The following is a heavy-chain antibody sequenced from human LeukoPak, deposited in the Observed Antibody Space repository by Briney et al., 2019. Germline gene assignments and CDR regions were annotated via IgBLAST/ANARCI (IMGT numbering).Heavy chain of an antibody. CDR2: FGTRSSSI. Sequence: PGGSLRLSCAASGFTFSSHSMNWVRQAPGKGLEWVSSFGTRSSSIYYADSVKGRFTISRDNAKNSLYLQMNSLRAEDTAVYYCARTGHYDFWSGPGNEYNWFDPWGQGTLVTVSS. CDR1: GFTFSSHS. V-gene: IGHV3-21*04. D-gene: IGHD3-3*01. J-gene: IGHJ5*02. CDR3: ARTGHYDFWSGPGNEYNWFDP.